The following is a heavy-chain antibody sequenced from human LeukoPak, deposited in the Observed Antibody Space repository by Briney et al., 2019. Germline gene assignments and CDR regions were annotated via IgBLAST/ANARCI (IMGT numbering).Heavy chain of an antibody. CDR1: GFTFSGYA. V-gene: IGHV3-74*01. CDR3: AKDPRGLYSGYDNDYGDDMVHQRVDY. D-gene: IGHD5-12*01. Sequence: PGGSLRLSCAASGFTFSGYAMSWVRQAPGKGLVWVSRINTDGSSTSYADSVKGRFTISRDNAKNTLYLQMNSLRAEDTAVYYCAKDPRGLYSGYDNDYGDDMVHQRVDYWGQGTLVTVSS. CDR2: INTDGSST. J-gene: IGHJ4*02.